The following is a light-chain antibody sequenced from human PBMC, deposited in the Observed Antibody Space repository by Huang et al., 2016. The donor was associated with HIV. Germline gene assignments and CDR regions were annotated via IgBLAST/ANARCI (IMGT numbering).Light chain of an antibody. V-gene: IGKV3-20*01. Sequence: EIVLTQSPGTLSLSPGERATLSCKTSQSVSSSFLAWYQQKPGQAPSLLIYGASSRATGIPDRFSGSGSGTDFTLTISRLEPEDFAVYYCQHYGSSPPWTFGQGTKVEIK. J-gene: IGKJ1*01. CDR1: QSVSSSF. CDR3: QHYGSSPPWT. CDR2: GAS.